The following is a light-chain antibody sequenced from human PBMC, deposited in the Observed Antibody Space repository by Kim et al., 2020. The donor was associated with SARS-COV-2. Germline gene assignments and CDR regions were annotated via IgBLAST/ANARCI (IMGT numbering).Light chain of an antibody. CDR3: QQYDDVPFT. CDR2: EAT. J-gene: IGKJ4*01. Sequence: IQMTQSPSSLSASVGDRVTITCLASQDISNSLNWYQHKPGEPPKLLIYEATNLETGVPIGFSGSTSVTDFTFTISSLQPEDIATYYCQQYDDVPFTFGGGTKVDIK. CDR1: QDISNS. V-gene: IGKV1-33*01.